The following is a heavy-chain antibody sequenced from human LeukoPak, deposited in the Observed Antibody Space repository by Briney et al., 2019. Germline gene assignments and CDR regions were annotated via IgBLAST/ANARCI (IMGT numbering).Heavy chain of an antibody. CDR3: PSHPYDILPAPTTTCFDP. D-gene: IGHD3-9*01. CDR2: IYYSGST. V-gene: IGHV4-59*08. J-gene: IGHJ5*02. CDR1: GGSISSYY. Sequence: PSETLSLTCTVSGGSISSYYWSWIRQPPGKGLEWIEYIYYSGSTNYNPSLKSRVTISVDTSKNQFSLKLSSVTAADTAVYSCPSHPYDILPAPTTTCFDPWGQGPLVTVSP.